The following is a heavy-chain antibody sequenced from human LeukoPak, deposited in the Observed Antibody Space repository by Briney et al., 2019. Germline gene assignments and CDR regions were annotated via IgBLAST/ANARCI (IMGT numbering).Heavy chain of an antibody. CDR1: GFTFSSYG. J-gene: IGHJ4*02. V-gene: IGHV3-30*18. D-gene: IGHD6-13*01. CDR2: ISYDGSNK. CDR3: SKGGAAAGTVDY. Sequence: GGSLRLSCAASGFTFSSYGMHWVRQAPGKGLEWVAVISYDGSNKYYADSVKGRFTISRDNSKITLYLQMNSLRAEDTAVYYCSKGGAAAGTVDYWGQGTLVTVSS.